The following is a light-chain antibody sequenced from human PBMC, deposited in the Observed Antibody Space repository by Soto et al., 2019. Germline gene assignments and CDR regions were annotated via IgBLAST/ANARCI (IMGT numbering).Light chain of an antibody. CDR2: GTF. V-gene: IGKV3-15*01. CDR1: QSINGN. Sequence: ETVLTQSPATLCVSPWDRVTLSCRASQSINGNLVWYQRKPGQAPRLLIYGTFVRAAGIPARFSGSGSGTEFTLTISSLQSEDFAVYYCQQYNDWYTFGQGTKLEIK. CDR3: QQYNDWYT. J-gene: IGKJ2*01.